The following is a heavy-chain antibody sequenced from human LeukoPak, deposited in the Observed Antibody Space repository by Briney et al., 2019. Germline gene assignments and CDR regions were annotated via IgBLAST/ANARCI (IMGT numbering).Heavy chain of an antibody. CDR2: MNPNSGNT. Sequence: ASVKASCKASGYTFTSYDINWVRQATGQGLEWMGWMNPNSGNTGYEQKFQGRVTMTRNTSISTAYMELSSLRSEDTAVYYCAREGTTQDWDYYYYGMDVWGQGTTVTVSS. D-gene: IGHD1-1*01. CDR3: AREGTTQDWDYYYYGMDV. V-gene: IGHV1-8*01. J-gene: IGHJ6*02. CDR1: GYTFTSYD.